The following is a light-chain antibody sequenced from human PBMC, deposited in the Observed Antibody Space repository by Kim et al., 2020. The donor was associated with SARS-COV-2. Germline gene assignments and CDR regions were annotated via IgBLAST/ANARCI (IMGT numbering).Light chain of an antibody. J-gene: IGKJ2*01. Sequence: AMTQSPATLSLSPGERATLSCRASQSISTNLAWYYQQQGQAPRLLIYGASTSATGVLARSSGSASGSDFSLPISTMLSGDVGIYYCQQYNNWFSYTFGQGTKLEI. V-gene: IGKV3-15*01. CDR1: QSISTN. CDR2: GAS. CDR3: QQYNNWFSYT.